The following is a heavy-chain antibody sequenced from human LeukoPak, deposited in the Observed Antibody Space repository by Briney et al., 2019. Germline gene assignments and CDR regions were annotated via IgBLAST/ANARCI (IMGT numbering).Heavy chain of an antibody. Sequence: GGSLRLSCAASGFTFSSYAMSWVRQAPGKGPEWVSVLSASGGSTYYGDSVKGRFTISRDNSKNTLYLQMDSLRAEDTAVYYCAKKAEAFGDSVTQHWGQGTLVTVSS. D-gene: IGHD4-17*01. V-gene: IGHV3-23*01. J-gene: IGHJ1*01. CDR1: GFTFSSYA. CDR3: AKKAEAFGDSVTQH. CDR2: LSASGGST.